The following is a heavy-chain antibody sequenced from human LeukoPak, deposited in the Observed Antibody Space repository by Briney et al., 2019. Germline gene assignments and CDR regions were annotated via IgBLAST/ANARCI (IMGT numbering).Heavy chain of an antibody. D-gene: IGHD6-13*01. CDR2: VSYGGSNK. V-gene: IGHV3-30*18. CDR3: AKEAAAGGFDI. Sequence: GRSLRLSCAASGFTFSGYGMHWVRQAPGKGLEWVAVVSYGGSNKYYADSVKGRFTISRDNSKNTVYLQMNSLRVEDTAVYYCAKEAAAGGFDIWGQGTMVTVSS. J-gene: IGHJ3*02. CDR1: GFTFSGYG.